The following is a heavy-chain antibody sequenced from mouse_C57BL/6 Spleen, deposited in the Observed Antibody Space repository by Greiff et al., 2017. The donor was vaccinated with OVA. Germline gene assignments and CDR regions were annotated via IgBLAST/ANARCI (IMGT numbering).Heavy chain of an antibody. CDR2: VYPYNGGT. J-gene: IGHJ4*01. CDR1: GFTFTDYY. D-gene: IGHD2-5*01. CDR3: SRGGSNYGDYYAMDD. V-gene: IGHV1-36*01. Sequence: VQLKESGPVLVKPGPSVKISCTASGFTFTDYYMPWVKPSHGKSLEWVGIVYPYNGGTSYNQKLKGRATLTVDTSSSTAYMELNMLTSEDSAVYNCSRGGSNYGDYYAMDDWGQGTSVTVSS.